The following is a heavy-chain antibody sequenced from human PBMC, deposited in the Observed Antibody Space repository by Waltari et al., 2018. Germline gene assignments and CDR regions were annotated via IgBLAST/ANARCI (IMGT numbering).Heavy chain of an antibody. V-gene: IGHV3-30-3*01. J-gene: IGHJ6*03. Sequence: QVQLVASGGGVVQPGRSLSLSCAVSGFTFSNYAMHWFRQAPGKGLEWVAVISSDGNNKFYADSMKGRFTISRENSKNTLYLQMNSLRPEDTAVYYCARAPIMSYYMDVWGKGTTVTVSS. CDR2: ISSDGNNK. CDR1: GFTFSNYA. CDR3: ARAPIMSYYMDV. D-gene: IGHD3-16*01.